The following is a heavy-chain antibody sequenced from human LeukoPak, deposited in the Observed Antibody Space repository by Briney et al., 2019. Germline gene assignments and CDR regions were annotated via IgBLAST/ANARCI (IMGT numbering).Heavy chain of an antibody. CDR1: GGSISSGDYY. D-gene: IGHD6-19*01. V-gene: IGHV4-4*02. CDR2: IYHSGST. CDR3: ARGSGWYRTFDY. J-gene: IGHJ4*02. Sequence: SGTLSLTCTVSGGSISSGDYYWSWIRQPPGKGLEWIGEIYHSGSTNYNPSLKSRVTISVDKSKNQFSLKLSSVTAADTAVYYCARGSGWYRTFDYWGQGTLVTVSS.